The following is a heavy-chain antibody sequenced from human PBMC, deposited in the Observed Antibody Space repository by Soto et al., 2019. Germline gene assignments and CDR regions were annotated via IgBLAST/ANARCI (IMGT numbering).Heavy chain of an antibody. Sequence: QVQLVQSGAEVRKPGSSVKVSCKAPGGTFSTYIISWVRQAPGQGLEWMGRIIPIPDITNYAQKFQGRVTVTADRSTSTAYMEQTSLKSEGTGVYYCARDRITTRGDAFDVWGQGTMVTVSS. J-gene: IGHJ3*01. CDR3: ARDRITTRGDAFDV. CDR2: IIPIPDIT. CDR1: GGTFSTYI. D-gene: IGHD3-3*01. V-gene: IGHV1-69*08.